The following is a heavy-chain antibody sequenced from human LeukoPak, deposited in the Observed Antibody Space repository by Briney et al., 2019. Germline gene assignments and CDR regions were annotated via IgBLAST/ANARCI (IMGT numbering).Heavy chain of an antibody. V-gene: IGHV3-20*04. J-gene: IGHJ6*03. Sequence: PGGSLRLSCAASGFTFDDYGMSWVRQAPGKGLEWVSNINWNGDSTGYADSVKGRFTISRDNGKNSLYLQMNSLRAEDTALYYXXXXXXXXSGYYLNYYMDVWGKGTTVTVSS. D-gene: IGHD3-22*01. CDR1: GFTFDDYG. CDR3: XXXXXXXSGYYLNYYMDV. CDR2: INWNGDST.